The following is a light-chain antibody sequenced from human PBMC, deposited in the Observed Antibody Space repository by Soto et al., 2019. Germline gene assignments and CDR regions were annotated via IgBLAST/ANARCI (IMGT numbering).Light chain of an antibody. CDR3: AAWDDTLDAQV. J-gene: IGLJ3*02. CDR1: RSSIGRNF. V-gene: IGLV1-47*01. Sequence: QSVMTQSPSASGTPGQRVTISCSGSRSSIGRNFVYWYQHVPGTAPRLLIQRNNERPSGVPDRFSGSKSGTSVSLAISGLRSYDEATYYCAAWDDTLDAQVFGGGTKLTVL. CDR2: RNN.